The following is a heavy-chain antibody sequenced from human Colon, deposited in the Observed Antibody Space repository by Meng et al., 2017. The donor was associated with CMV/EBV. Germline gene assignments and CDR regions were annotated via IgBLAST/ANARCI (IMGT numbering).Heavy chain of an antibody. CDR1: GFSFSDYW. V-gene: IGHV3-11*04. CDR3: ARSQLELGWFDP. Sequence: LSLTCAASGFSFSDYWMTWVRQAPGKGLEWVSYISSSGSIIYYSDSVKGRFTISRDNAQNSLYLQMNSLRAEDTAVYYCARSQLELGWFDPWGQGTLVTVSS. CDR2: ISSSGSII. D-gene: IGHD1-1*01. J-gene: IGHJ5*02.